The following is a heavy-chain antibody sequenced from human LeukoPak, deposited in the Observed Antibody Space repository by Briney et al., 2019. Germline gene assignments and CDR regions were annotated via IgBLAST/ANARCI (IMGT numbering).Heavy chain of an antibody. D-gene: IGHD1-26*01. CDR1: GFTFDKAW. CDR3: ARARSGSYFDY. Sequence: PGGSLRLSCAASGFTFDKAWMTWVRQAPGKGLEWVANIKQDGSEKYYVDSVKGRFTISRDNAKNSLYLQMNSLRAEDTAVYYCARARSGSYFDYWGQGTPVTVSS. CDR2: IKQDGSEK. V-gene: IGHV3-7*01. J-gene: IGHJ4*02.